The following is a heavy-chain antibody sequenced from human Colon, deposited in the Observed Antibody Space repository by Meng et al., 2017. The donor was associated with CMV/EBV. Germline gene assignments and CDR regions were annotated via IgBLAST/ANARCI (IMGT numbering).Heavy chain of an antibody. Sequence: LRLSCTVSGGAISSSVYSWDWIRQPPGKGLEWIGSFYYSGSTYYNPSLKSRVTISVDPSKNQFSLNLNSVTAADTAVYYCGRVRTAAPTPFYYGLDVWGQGTTVTVSS. CDR3: GRVRTAAPTPFYYGLDV. J-gene: IGHJ6*02. CDR1: GGAISSSVYS. V-gene: IGHV4-39*07. CDR2: FYYSGST. D-gene: IGHD6-13*01.